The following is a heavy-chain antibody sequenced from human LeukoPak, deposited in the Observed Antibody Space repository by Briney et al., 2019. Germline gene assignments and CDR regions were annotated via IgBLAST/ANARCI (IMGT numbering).Heavy chain of an antibody. CDR3: AREAAGTSSLDY. D-gene: IGHD6-13*01. CDR1: GFIFSNYD. V-gene: IGHV3-30-3*01. CDR2: ISYDGSNK. Sequence: GRSLRLSCAASGFIFSNYDMHWVRQAPGKGLEWVAVISYDGSNKNYADSVKGRFTISRDKSKSTVYLQMNSLRAEDTAVYYCAREAAGTSSLDYWGQGTLVTVSS. J-gene: IGHJ4*02.